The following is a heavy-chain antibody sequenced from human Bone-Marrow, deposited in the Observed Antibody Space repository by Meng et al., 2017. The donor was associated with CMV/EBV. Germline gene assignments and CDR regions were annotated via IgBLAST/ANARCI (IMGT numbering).Heavy chain of an antibody. Sequence: GSLRLSCTVSGGSISSYYWSWIRQPPKKGLEWIGYIYYSGSTNYNPSLKSRVTISIDTSKNQFSLKLSSVTAADTAVYYCARDRPGAPMEFWGQGTLVTVSS. V-gene: IGHV4-59*01. CDR1: GGSISSYY. J-gene: IGHJ4*01. D-gene: IGHD2-8*02. CDR3: ARDRPGAPMEF. CDR2: IYYSGST.